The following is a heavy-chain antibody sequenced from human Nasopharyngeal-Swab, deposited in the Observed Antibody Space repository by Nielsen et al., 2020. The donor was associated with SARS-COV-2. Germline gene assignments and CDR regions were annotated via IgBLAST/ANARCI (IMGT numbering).Heavy chain of an antibody. V-gene: IGHV1-46*01. Sequence: WVRQAPGQGLEWMGIINPSGGSATYAQRFQDKVTMTRDTSTSTVFMELSSLKSEDTAVYYCARDRYGSGSFLGYWGQGTLVTVSS. CDR2: INPSGGSA. D-gene: IGHD3-10*01. CDR3: ARDRYGSGSFLGY. J-gene: IGHJ4*02.